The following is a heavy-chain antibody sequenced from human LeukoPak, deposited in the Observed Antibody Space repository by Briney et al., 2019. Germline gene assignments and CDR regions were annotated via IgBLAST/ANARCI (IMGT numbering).Heavy chain of an antibody. J-gene: IGHJ3*02. CDR2: ISSSGSTI. CDR1: GFTFSDYY. CDR3: AKGSPIPAAIRPRGAFDI. D-gene: IGHD2-2*02. V-gene: IGHV3-11*01. Sequence: PGGSLRLSCAASGFTFSDYYMSWIRQAPGKGPEWVSYISSSGSTIYYADSVKGRFTISRDNAKNSLYLQMNSLRAEDTAVYYCAKGSPIPAAIRPRGAFDIWGQGTMVTVSS.